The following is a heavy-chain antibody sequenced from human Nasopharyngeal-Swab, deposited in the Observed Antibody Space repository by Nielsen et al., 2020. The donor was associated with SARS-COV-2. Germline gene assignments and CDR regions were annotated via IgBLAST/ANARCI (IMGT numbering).Heavy chain of an antibody. V-gene: IGHV1-2*04. Sequence: ASVKVSCKASGYTFTGYYMHWVRQAPGQGLEWMGWINPNSGGTNYAQKFQGWVTMTTDTSTSTAYMELRSLRSDDTAVYYCARGLAVAGIPDFDYWGQGTLVTVSS. D-gene: IGHD6-19*01. CDR2: INPNSGGT. J-gene: IGHJ4*02. CDR3: ARGLAVAGIPDFDY. CDR1: GYTFTGYY.